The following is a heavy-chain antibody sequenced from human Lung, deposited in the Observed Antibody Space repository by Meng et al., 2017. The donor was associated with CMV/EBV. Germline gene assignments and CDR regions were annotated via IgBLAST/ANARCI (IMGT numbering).Heavy chain of an antibody. CDR3: ARGINGGCGD. D-gene: IGHD4-23*01. J-gene: IGHJ4*02. CDR1: GDIVSSNSAA. V-gene: IGHV6-1*01. CDR2: TYYRSKWYH. Sequence: HVKLQQSGPGLVKPSQTLPLTCAISGDIVSSNSAAWHWIRQSPSRGLEWLGRTYYRSKWYHEYAVSVKSRITISPDTPKNQFSLQLNSMTPEDTAVYYCARGINGGCGDWGQGTLVTVSS.